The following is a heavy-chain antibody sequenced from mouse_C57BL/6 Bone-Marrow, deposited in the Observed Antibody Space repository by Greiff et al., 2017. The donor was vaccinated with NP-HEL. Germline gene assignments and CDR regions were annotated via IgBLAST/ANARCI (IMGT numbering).Heavy chain of an antibody. CDR2: IDPENGDT. D-gene: IGHD1-1*01. V-gene: IGHV14-4*01. CDR3: TTVTTVVAPGWYFDV. Sequence: VQLQQSGAELVRPGASVKLSCTASGFNIKDDYMHWVKQRPEQGLEWIGWIDPENGDTEYASKFQGKATITADTSSNTAYLQLSSLTSEDTAVYYCTTVTTVVAPGWYFDVWGTGTTVTVSS. J-gene: IGHJ1*03. CDR1: GFNIKDDY.